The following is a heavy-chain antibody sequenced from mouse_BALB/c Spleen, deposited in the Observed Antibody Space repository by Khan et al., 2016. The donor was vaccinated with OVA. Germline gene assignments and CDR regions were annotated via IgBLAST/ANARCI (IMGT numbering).Heavy chain of an antibody. CDR2: IDPFNGGT. V-gene: IGHV1S135*01. CDR3: TRVGTTCWFAY. D-gene: IGHD2-13*01. Sequence: VQLQQSGPELMKPGASVKISCKASGYSFTDYYIHWVKQSHGQSLEWIGYIDPFNGGTNFNQKFKGTATLTVDKTSSTAYMHLNSLTSEDSAFYYCTRVGTTCWFAYWGQGTLVTVSA. J-gene: IGHJ3*01. CDR1: GYSFTDYY.